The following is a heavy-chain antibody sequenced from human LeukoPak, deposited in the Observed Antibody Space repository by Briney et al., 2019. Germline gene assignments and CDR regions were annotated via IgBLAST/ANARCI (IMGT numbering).Heavy chain of an antibody. J-gene: IGHJ4*02. Sequence: PGGSLRLSCAASGFTFSSYSMNWVRQAPGKGLEWVSYISSSGSTIYYADSVKGRFTISRDNAKNSLYLQMNSLRAEDTAVYYCARDNGDYAFDYWGQGTLVTVSS. CDR2: ISSSGSTI. CDR1: GFTFSSYS. V-gene: IGHV3-48*04. D-gene: IGHD4-17*01. CDR3: ARDNGDYAFDY.